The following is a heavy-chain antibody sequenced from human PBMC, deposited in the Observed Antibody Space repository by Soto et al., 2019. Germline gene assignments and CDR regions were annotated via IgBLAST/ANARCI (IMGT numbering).Heavy chain of an antibody. V-gene: IGHV3-23*01. CDR3: AKLPTVVGYSYFDY. CDR1: GFTFSSYA. Sequence: GGSLRLSCAASGFTFSSYAMSWVRQAPGKGLEWVSAISGSGGSTHYADSVKGRFTISRDNSRNTLYLQMNSLRAEDTAVYYCAKLPTVVGYSYFDYWGQGTLVTVSS. D-gene: IGHD2-15*01. CDR2: ISGSGGST. J-gene: IGHJ4*02.